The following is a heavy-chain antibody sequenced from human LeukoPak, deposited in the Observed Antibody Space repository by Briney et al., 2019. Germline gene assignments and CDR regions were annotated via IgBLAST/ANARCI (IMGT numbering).Heavy chain of an antibody. CDR1: GFTFSSYS. Sequence: GGSLRLSCAASGFTFSSYSMNWVRQAPGKGLEWVSSINSGSSHIYYADSVKGRFTISRDNAKNSLYLQMNSLRVEDTAVYYCARGPTMKMDVWGKGTTVTVSS. CDR3: ARGPTMKMDV. J-gene: IGHJ6*04. D-gene: IGHD3-22*01. CDR2: INSGSSHI. V-gene: IGHV3-21*01.